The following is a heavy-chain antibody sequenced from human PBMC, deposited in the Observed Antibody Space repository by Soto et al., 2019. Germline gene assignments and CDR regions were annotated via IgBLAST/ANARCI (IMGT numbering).Heavy chain of an antibody. Sequence: QVQLQQWGAGLLKPSETLSLTCAVGGGSFSGYYWTWVRQPPGKGLEWIGEIIHSGSTNYNPSLKCRVTISIAPSTNPFSLTLNSATAADTAVYYCARGGPHYDLWSGHYPVLDSWGQGTLVTVSS. CDR2: IIHSGST. CDR3: ARGGPHYDLWSGHYPVLDS. J-gene: IGHJ4*02. V-gene: IGHV4-34*01. D-gene: IGHD3-3*01. CDR1: GGSFSGYY.